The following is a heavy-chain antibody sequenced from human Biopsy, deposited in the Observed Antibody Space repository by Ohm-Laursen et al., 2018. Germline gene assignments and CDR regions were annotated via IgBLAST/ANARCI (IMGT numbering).Heavy chain of an antibody. CDR2: IKSKTDGGTI. CDR3: TTYQY. J-gene: IGHJ4*02. Sequence: GSLRLSCTASGFTFSDYYMSWVRQAPGKGLEWVGRIKSKTDGGTIDYAASVKGRIIISRDDSKKTVYLQMNNLKTEDTGVYYCTTYQYWGQGTLVTVSS. D-gene: IGHD3-16*02. CDR1: GFTFSDYY. V-gene: IGHV3-15*01.